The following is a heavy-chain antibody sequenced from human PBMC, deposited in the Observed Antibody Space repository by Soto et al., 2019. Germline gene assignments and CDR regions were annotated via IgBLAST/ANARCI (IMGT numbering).Heavy chain of an antibody. V-gene: IGHV4-34*01. D-gene: IGHD1-1*01. CDR1: GGSFSGYY. CDR3: ARGEREDAFDI. Sequence: SETLSLTCAVYGGSFSGYYWSWIRQPPGKGLEWIGEINHSGSTNYNPSLRSRVTISVDTSKNQFSLKLSSVTAADTAVYYCARGEREDAFDIWGQGTMVTVSS. J-gene: IGHJ3*02. CDR2: INHSGST.